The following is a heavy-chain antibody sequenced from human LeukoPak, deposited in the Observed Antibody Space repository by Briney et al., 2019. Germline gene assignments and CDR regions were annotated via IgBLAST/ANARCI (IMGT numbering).Heavy chain of an antibody. J-gene: IGHJ4*02. CDR1: GFTFSIYS. CDR2: ISSSSSTI. Sequence: GGSLRLSCAASGFTFSIYSMSWVRQTPGKGLEWVSYISSSSSTIYYADSVKGPFTISRDNAKNSLYLQMNSLRAEDTAVYYWARVVDTAMESDYWSEGTLVTVSS. D-gene: IGHD5-18*01. CDR3: ARVVDTAMESDY. V-gene: IGHV3-48*01.